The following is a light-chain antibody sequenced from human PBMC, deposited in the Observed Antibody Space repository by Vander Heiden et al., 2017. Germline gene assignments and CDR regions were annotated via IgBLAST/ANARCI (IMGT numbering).Light chain of an antibody. Sequence: DIVMTQSPDSLAVSLGERATINCKSSQSVLYSSNNKNYLAWYQQKPGQPPKLLIYWASTRESGVPDRFSGSGSGTDFTLTISSLQADDVAVYYCQQYYTSPPHTFGPGTKLEIK. J-gene: IGKJ2*01. CDR3: QQYYTSPPHT. CDR2: WAS. CDR1: QSVLYSSNNKNY. V-gene: IGKV4-1*01.